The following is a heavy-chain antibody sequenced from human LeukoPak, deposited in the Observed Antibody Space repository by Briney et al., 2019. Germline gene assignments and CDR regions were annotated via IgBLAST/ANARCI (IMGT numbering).Heavy chain of an antibody. CDR3: ARYSSSWYGTGGAFDI. D-gene: IGHD6-13*01. V-gene: IGHV4-34*01. CDR1: GGSFSGYY. J-gene: IGHJ3*02. CDR2: INHSGST. Sequence: PSETLSLTCAVYGGSFSGYYWSWIRQPPGKGLEWIGEINHSGSTNYNPSLKSRVTISVVKSKNQFSLKLSSVTAADTAVYYCARYSSSWYGTGGAFDIWGQGTMVTVSS.